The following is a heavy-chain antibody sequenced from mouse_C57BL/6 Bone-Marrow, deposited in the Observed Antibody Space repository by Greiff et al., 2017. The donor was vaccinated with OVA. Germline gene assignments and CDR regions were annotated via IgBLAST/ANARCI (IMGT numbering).Heavy chain of an antibody. D-gene: IGHD1-1*01. CDR1: GYTFTDYE. CDR3: TRGSSRYWYFDV. Sequence: VQLQQSGAELVRPGASVTLSCKASGYTFTDYEMHWVKQTPVHGLEWIGAIDPETGGTAYNQKFKGKAILTADKSSSTAYMELRSLTSEDSAVYYCTRGSSRYWYFDVWGTGTTVTVSS. J-gene: IGHJ1*03. V-gene: IGHV1-15*01. CDR2: IDPETGGT.